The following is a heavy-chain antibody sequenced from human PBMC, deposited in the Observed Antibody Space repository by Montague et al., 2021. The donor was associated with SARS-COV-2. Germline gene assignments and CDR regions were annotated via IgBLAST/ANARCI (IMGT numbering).Heavy chain of an antibody. D-gene: IGHD6-19*01. J-gene: IGHJ4*02. CDR1: GGSISSGGYY. CDR3: ACYVDGSGWLNPRGSGTFDD. Sequence: TLSLTCTVSGGSISSGGYYWSWIRQHPGKGLEWIGYIYYGGSTYYNPSLKSRVTISVDTSKNQFSLKLSSVTAADTAVYYCACYVDGSGWLNPRGSGTFDDWGQGTLVTVSS. V-gene: IGHV4-31*03. CDR2: IYYGGST.